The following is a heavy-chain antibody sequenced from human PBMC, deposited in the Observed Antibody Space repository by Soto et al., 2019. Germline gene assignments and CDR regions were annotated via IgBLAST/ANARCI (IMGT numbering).Heavy chain of an antibody. CDR1: GGSVSSGSYY. V-gene: IGHV4-61*01. CDR3: ARERDYTKAYGMDV. J-gene: IGHJ6*02. Sequence: PSETLSLTCTVSGGSVSSGSYYWSWIRQPPGKGLEWIGYIYYSGSTNYNPSLRSRVTISVDTSKNQFSLKLSSVTAADTAVYYCARERDYTKAYGMDVWGQGTTVTVSS. D-gene: IGHD4-4*01. CDR2: IYYSGST.